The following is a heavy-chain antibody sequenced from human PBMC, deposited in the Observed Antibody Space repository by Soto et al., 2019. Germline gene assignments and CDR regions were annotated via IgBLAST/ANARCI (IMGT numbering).Heavy chain of an antibody. CDR1: GFTFSNYG. CDR3: AKAGGNTGGTSAY. V-gene: IGHV3-30*18. Sequence: QVQLVESGGGLVQPGRSLRLSCAASGFTFSNYGIHWVRQAPGKGLEWVAVISYDGRDKYYVGSVKGRFSISRDNSKNTLDRQMNRLRSEDTAVYYCAKAGGNTGGTSAYWGQGTLVTASS. D-gene: IGHD3-16*01. J-gene: IGHJ4*02. CDR2: ISYDGRDK.